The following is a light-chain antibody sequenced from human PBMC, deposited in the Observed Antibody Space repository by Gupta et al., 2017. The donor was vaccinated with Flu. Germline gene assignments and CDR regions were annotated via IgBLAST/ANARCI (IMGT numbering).Light chain of an antibody. Sequence: TINSTGTISYVVGYNYVYWYQRPTGTAPKLLMYEDIDRPSGVPTRFSGSKSGTTASLHITGLQAGDEADYYCSSWNTSRTLWVFGGGTKLTVL. CDR3: SSWNTSRTLWV. CDR1: ISYVVGYNY. J-gene: IGLJ3*02. CDR2: EDI. V-gene: IGLV2-14*01.